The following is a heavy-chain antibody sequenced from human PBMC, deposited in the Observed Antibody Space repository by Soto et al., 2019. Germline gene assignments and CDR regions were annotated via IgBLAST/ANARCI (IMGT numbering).Heavy chain of an antibody. D-gene: IGHD2-21*02. V-gene: IGHV6-1*01. Sequence: SQTLSLTCDISGDSVARNSAAWNWIRQSPSRGLEWLGRTYYRSKWYNDYAASMKSRISINPDTSKNQFSLQLNSVTPEDTAVYYCARGSDSSFDYWGQGSQVTVSS. CDR1: GDSVARNSAA. CDR3: ARGSDSSFDY. CDR2: TYYRSKWYN. J-gene: IGHJ4*02.